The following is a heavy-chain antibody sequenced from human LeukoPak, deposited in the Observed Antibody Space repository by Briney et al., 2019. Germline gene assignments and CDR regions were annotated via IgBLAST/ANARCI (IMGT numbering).Heavy chain of an antibody. CDR2: INHSGST. CDR3: ARSGGVAHYYYYGMDV. D-gene: IGHD2-15*01. CDR1: GGSFSGYY. Sequence: SETLSLTCAVYGGSFSGYYWSWIRQPPGKGLEWIGEINHSGSTNYNPSLKSRVTISVDTSKNQFSLKLSSVTAADTDVYYCARSGGVAHYYYYGMDVWGQGTTVTVSS. J-gene: IGHJ6*02. V-gene: IGHV4-34*01.